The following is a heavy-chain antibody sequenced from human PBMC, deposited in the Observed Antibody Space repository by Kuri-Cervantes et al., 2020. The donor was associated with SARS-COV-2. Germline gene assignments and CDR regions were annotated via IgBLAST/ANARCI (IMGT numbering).Heavy chain of an antibody. Sequence: GESLKISCAASGFAFDNYAMSWVRQAPGRGPEWVSVISGSGQTNYFADSVKGRFTISRDNDKNTLYLQMNSLRAEDTAVYYCASNTVTTSGFDYWGQGTLVTGSS. V-gene: IGHV3-23*01. CDR1: GFAFDNYA. D-gene: IGHD4-17*01. J-gene: IGHJ4*02. CDR2: ISGSGQTN. CDR3: ASNTVTTSGFDY.